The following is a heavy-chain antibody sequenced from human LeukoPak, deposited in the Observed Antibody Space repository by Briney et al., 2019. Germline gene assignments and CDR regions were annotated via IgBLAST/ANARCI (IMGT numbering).Heavy chain of an antibody. Sequence: ASVKVSCKASGYTFTRYGISWVRQAPGQGLEWLGWISAYNGKTDYAQNVQARVTLSTDTSTSTAYMELRSLRSDDSAVYYCARDTYISVTAMDVWGKVTTVTVSS. CDR1: GYTFTRYG. CDR2: ISAYNGKT. J-gene: IGHJ6*03. D-gene: IGHD2-21*02. V-gene: IGHV1-18*01. CDR3: ARDTYISVTAMDV.